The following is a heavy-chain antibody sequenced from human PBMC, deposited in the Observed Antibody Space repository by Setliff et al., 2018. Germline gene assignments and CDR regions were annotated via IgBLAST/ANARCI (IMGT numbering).Heavy chain of an antibody. J-gene: IGHJ4*02. V-gene: IGHV4-4*07. CDR3: ARSFSRREKFLLDY. CDR1: GGSISSYY. CDR2: IYIGGSA. Sequence: ASETLSLTCTVSGGSISSYYWSWIRRPAGKGLEWIGHIYIGGSANYNPSLKSRVTMSIDTSKNQFSLKVSSVTAADTAVYYCARSFSRREKFLLDYWGQGALVTVSS.